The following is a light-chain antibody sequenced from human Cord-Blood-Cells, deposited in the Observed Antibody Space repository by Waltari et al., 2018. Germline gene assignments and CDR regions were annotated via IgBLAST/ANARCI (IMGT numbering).Light chain of an antibody. CDR1: ALPKQY. V-gene: IGLV3-25*02. Sequence: SYELTPPPSVSVSPGQTARITCSGDALPKQYAYWYQQKPGQAPVLGIYKDSERPSGIPERFSGSSSGTTVTLTISGVQAEDEADYYCQSADSSGTYVVFGGGTKLTVL. CDR3: QSADSSGTYVV. CDR2: KDS. J-gene: IGLJ2*01.